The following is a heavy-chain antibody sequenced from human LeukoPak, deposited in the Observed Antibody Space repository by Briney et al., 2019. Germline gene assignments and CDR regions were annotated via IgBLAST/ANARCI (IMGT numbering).Heavy chain of an antibody. CDR1: GFTFSSYE. J-gene: IGHJ4*02. Sequence: TGGSLRLSCAASGFTFSSYEMNWVRQAPGKGLEWVSYISSSGSTIYYADSVKGRFTISRDNAKNSLYLQMNSLRAEDTAVYYCARGLVDFNDYVWGSYRSRRLDYWGQGTLVTVSS. CDR3: ARGLVDFNDYVWGSYRSRRLDY. D-gene: IGHD3-16*02. V-gene: IGHV3-48*03. CDR2: ISSSGSTI.